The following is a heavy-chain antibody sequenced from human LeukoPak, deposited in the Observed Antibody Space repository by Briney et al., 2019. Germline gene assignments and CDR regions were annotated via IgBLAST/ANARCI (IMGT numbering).Heavy chain of an antibody. CDR1: GFTFSNAW. V-gene: IGHV3-15*07. Sequence: PGGSLRLSCAASGFTFSNAWMNWVRQAPGMGLEWVGRIKSKTDGGTTDYAAPVKGRFTISRDDSKNTLYLQMNSLKTEDTAVYYCTRTYSATTEFDYWGQGTLVTVSS. D-gene: IGHD2-21*01. CDR2: IKSKTDGGTT. CDR3: TRTYSATTEFDY. J-gene: IGHJ4*02.